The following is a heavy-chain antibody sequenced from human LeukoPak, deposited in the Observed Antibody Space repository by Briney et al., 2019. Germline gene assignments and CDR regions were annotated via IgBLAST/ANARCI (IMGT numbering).Heavy chain of an antibody. CDR1: GFTFSSYW. D-gene: IGHD3-3*01. Sequence: GGSLRLSCAASGFTFSSYWMSWVRQAPGKGLEWVANIKQDGSEKYYVDSVKGRFTISRDNAKNSLYLQMNSLRAEDTAVYYCAREYDFWSGLSPPDYWGQGTLVTVSS. V-gene: IGHV3-7*01. CDR3: AREYDFWSGLSPPDY. J-gene: IGHJ4*02. CDR2: IKQDGSEK.